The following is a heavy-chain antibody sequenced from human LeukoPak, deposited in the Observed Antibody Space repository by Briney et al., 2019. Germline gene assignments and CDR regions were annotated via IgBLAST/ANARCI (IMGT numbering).Heavy chain of an antibody. Sequence: GGSLRLSCAASGFTFSDYWLSWVRQAPGKGLEWVSAISGSGGSTYYADSVKGRFTISRDNSKNTLYLQMNSLRAEDTAVYYCAKDGYSSGWSSTDYYGMDVWGQGTTVTVSS. D-gene: IGHD6-19*01. CDR2: ISGSGGST. CDR3: AKDGYSSGWSSTDYYGMDV. V-gene: IGHV3-23*01. CDR1: GFTFSDYW. J-gene: IGHJ6*02.